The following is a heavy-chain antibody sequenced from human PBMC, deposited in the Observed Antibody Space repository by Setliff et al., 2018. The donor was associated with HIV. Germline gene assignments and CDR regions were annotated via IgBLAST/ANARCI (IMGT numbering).Heavy chain of an antibody. CDR2: IVPILGVT. V-gene: IGHV1-69*04. J-gene: IGHJ6*03. D-gene: IGHD3-22*01. CDR3: ARNRVPDSDYYYMDV. CDR1: RGTFSNYG. Sequence: SVKVSCKAARGTFSNYGVRWMRQAPGQGLEWLGNIVPILGVTNYAQKFQGRVTITADKSTSTSYMELSSLRSEDTAVYYCARNRVPDSDYYYMDVWGKGTTVTVS.